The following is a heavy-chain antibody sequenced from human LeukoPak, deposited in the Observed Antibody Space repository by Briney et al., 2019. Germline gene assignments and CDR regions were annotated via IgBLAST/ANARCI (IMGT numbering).Heavy chain of an antibody. Sequence: ASVKVSCKASGYTFTSNYMHWLRQAPGQGLEWMGVINPSGGSTIYAQKFQGRVTMTRDMSTSTDYMELSSLKSEDTAVYYCARDLSSGWYPGGGRFDYWGQGTLVTVSS. CDR1: GYTFTSNY. CDR2: INPSGGST. J-gene: IGHJ4*02. D-gene: IGHD6-19*01. V-gene: IGHV1-46*01. CDR3: ARDLSSGWYPGGGRFDY.